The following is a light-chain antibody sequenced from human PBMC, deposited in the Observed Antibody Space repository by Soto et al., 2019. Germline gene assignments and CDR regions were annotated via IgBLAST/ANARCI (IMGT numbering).Light chain of an antibody. V-gene: IGLV1-51*02. J-gene: IGLJ1*01. CDR2: ENN. Sequence: QSVLTQPPSVSAAPGQTVTISCSGSSSNIGNNYVSWYQQLPGTAPKLLIFENNKRPSGIPDRFSASKSGTSATLANPGLHAWDAADYYCGTWDNSLSLPYVFGTGTKLTVL. CDR3: GTWDNSLSLPYV. CDR1: SSNIGNNY.